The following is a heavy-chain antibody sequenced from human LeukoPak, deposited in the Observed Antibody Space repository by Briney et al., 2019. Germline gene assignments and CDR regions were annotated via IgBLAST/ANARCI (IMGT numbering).Heavy chain of an antibody. Sequence: ASVKVSCTVSGYTLTEVSMHWVRQAPGKGLEWMGGFDPEDGETIYAQKFQGRVTMTEDTSTDTAYMELNSLRSEDTAVYYCALTGNEAFDIWGQGTMVSVSS. V-gene: IGHV1-24*01. J-gene: IGHJ3*02. CDR1: GYTLTEVS. D-gene: IGHD1-1*01. CDR2: FDPEDGET. CDR3: ALTGNEAFDI.